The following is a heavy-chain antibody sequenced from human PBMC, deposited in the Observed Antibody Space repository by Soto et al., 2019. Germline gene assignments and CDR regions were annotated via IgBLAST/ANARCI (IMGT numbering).Heavy chain of an antibody. CDR2: INAGNGNT. Sequence: ASVKVSCKASGYTFTSYAMHWVRQAPGQRLEWMGWINAGNGNTKYSQKFQGRVTITRDTSASTAYMELSSLRSEDTAVYYCARDIVVVVAPWGNWFDPWGQGTLVTVSS. CDR1: GYTFTSYA. D-gene: IGHD2-15*01. V-gene: IGHV1-3*01. CDR3: ARDIVVVVAPWGNWFDP. J-gene: IGHJ5*02.